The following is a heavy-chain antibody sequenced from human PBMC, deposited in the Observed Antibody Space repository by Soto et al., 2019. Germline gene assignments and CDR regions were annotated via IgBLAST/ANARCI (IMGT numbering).Heavy chain of an antibody. CDR1: GYTFTSYG. D-gene: IGHD5-18*01. Sequence: ASVKVSCTASGYTFTSYGISWVRQAPGQGLEWMGWISAYNGNTNYAQKLQGRVTMTTDTSTSTAYMELRSLRSDDTAVYYCARDAAFIQLWSFDYWGQGTLVTVSS. J-gene: IGHJ4*02. V-gene: IGHV1-18*01. CDR2: ISAYNGNT. CDR3: ARDAAFIQLWSFDY.